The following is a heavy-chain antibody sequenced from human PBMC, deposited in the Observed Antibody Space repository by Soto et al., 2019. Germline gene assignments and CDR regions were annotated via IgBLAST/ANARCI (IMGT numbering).Heavy chain of an antibody. CDR2: ISGSGAST. CDR3: AKTPRVRIGITAFDH. Sequence: QPVGSLRLSCVASGFTFNKYALAWVRQAPGKGLEWVSAISGSGASTYDADSVKGRFTISRDNSNKTLYLQMNSLRVEDTAVYSCAKTPRVRIGITAFDHWGQGTPVTVSS. D-gene: IGHD3-10*01. CDR1: GFTFNKYA. V-gene: IGHV3-23*01. J-gene: IGHJ4*02.